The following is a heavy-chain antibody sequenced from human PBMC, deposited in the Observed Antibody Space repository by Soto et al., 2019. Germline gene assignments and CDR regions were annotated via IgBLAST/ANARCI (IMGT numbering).Heavy chain of an antibody. CDR2: IIPILGIA. Sequence: QVQLVQSGAEVKKPGSPVKVSCKASGGTFSSYTISWVRQAPGQGLEWMGRIIPILGIANYAQKFQGRVTITADKSTSTAYMELSSLRSEDTAVYYCASPDYYGSGSYYKGEGYWGQGTLVTVSS. CDR1: GGTFSSYT. D-gene: IGHD3-10*01. V-gene: IGHV1-69*02. CDR3: ASPDYYGSGSYYKGEGY. J-gene: IGHJ4*02.